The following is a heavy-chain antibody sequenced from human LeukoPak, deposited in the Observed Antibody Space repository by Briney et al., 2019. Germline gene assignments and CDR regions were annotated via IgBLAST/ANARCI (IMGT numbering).Heavy chain of an antibody. V-gene: IGHV4-59*01. CDR1: GGSISSSY. CDR2: IYYSGIT. Sequence: SETLSLTCTVSGGSISSSYWSWIRQPPGKGLEWIGYIYYSGITNYNPSLKSRVTISLDTSKNQFSLKLNSVTAADTAVYYCARASGAFDYWGQGTLVTVSS. CDR3: ARASGAFDY. J-gene: IGHJ4*02.